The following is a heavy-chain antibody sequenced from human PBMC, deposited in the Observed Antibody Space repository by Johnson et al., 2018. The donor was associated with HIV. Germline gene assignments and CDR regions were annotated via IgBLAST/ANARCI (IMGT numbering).Heavy chain of an antibody. Sequence: VQLVESGGGLVQPGGSLRLSCAASGFTFSSYAMSWVRQAPGKGLEWVSAISGSGGSTYYADSVKGRFTISRDNSKNTLYLQMNSLRAEDTAVYYCTKSPRFTIFGSEAFDIWGQGTMVTVSS. V-gene: IGHV3-23*04. J-gene: IGHJ3*02. CDR2: ISGSGGST. CDR3: TKSPRFTIFGSEAFDI. D-gene: IGHD3-3*01. CDR1: GFTFSSYA.